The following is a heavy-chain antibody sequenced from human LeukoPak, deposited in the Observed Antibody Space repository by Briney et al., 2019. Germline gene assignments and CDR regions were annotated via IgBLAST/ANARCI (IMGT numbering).Heavy chain of an antibody. Sequence: SQTLSLTCAISGDSVSSNSAAWNWIRQSPSRGLEWLGRTYYRSKWYNDYAVSVKSRITINPDTSKNQFSPQLNSVTPEDTAVYYCERQQLIPLASGVSGDYTNCGMDVWAKGPRSPSP. V-gene: IGHV6-1*01. D-gene: IGHD4-11*01. CDR1: GDSVSSNSAA. CDR2: TYYRSKWYN. J-gene: IGHJ6*02. CDR3: ERQQLIPLASGVSGDYTNCGMDV.